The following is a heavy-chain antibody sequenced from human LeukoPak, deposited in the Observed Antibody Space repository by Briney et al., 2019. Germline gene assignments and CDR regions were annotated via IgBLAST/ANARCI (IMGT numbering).Heavy chain of an antibody. J-gene: IGHJ5*02. V-gene: IGHV1-2*02. D-gene: IGHD2-21*02. Sequence: GASVKVSCKASGYTFTGYYMHWVRQAPGQGLEWMGWINPNSGGTNYAQKFQGRVTMTRDTSISTAYMELSRLRSDDTAVYYCARDHQHYCGGDCYQFDPWGQGTLVTVSS. CDR2: INPNSGGT. CDR1: GYTFTGYY. CDR3: ARDHQHYCGGDCYQFDP.